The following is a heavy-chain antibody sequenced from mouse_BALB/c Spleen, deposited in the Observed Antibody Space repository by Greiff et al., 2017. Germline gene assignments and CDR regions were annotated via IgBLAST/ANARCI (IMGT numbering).Heavy chain of an antibody. V-gene: IGHV5-6*01. CDR2: ISSGGSYT. CDR1: GFTFSSYG. Sequence: EVHLVESGGDLVKPGGSLKLSCAASGFTFSSYGMSWVRQTPDKRLEWVATISSGGSYTYYPDSVKGRFTISRDNAKNTLYLQMSSLKSEDTAMYYCARRVVADYAMDYWGQGTSVTVSS. J-gene: IGHJ4*01. CDR3: ARRVVADYAMDY. D-gene: IGHD1-1*01.